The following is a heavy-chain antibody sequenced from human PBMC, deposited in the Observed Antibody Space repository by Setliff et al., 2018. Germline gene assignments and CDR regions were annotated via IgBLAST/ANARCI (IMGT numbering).Heavy chain of an antibody. CDR3: ARGYYNGRGYYYLPCSFDS. Sequence: SETLSLTCTVSDGSLYSGNYYWTWIRQPAGKALEWIGHIHGTEGTHYNPSLESRVTISRDKSPNQFSLMLRSVTAADMALYYCARGYYNGRGYYYLPCSFDSWGRGTLVTVSS. V-gene: IGHV4-61*09. CDR2: IHGTEGT. CDR1: DGSLYSGNYY. J-gene: IGHJ4*02. D-gene: IGHD3-10*01.